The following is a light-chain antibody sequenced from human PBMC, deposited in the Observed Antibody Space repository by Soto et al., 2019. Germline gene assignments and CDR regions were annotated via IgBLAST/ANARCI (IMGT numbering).Light chain of an antibody. CDR3: QQFGSSPWT. CDR2: DAS. CDR1: QSVSNNH. J-gene: IGKJ1*01. Sequence: EIVLTQSPGTLSLSPGERATLSCRASQSVSNNHLAWYQQKPGQAPRLLIYDASSRATGIPDRFSGSGSGTDFTLTISRLEPEDFAVYYCQQFGSSPWTFGQGTKVEIK. V-gene: IGKV3-20*01.